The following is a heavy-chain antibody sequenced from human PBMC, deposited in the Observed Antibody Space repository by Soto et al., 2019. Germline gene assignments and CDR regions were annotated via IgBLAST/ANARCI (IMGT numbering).Heavy chain of an antibody. D-gene: IGHD6-19*01. CDR2: ISWNSGSI. CDR1: GFTFDDYA. J-gene: IGHJ4*02. Sequence: EVQLVESGGGLVQPGRSLRLSCAASGFTFDDYAMHWVRQAPGKGLEWVSGISWNSGSIGYADSVKGRFTISRDNAKNSLYLQMNSLRAEDTALYYCAKGGYSSGWYGYWGQGTLVTVSS. CDR3: AKGGYSSGWYGY. V-gene: IGHV3-9*01.